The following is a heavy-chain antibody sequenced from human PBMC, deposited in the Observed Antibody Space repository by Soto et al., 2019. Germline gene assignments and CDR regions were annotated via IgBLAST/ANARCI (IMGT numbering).Heavy chain of an antibody. V-gene: IGHV3-33*06. J-gene: IGHJ6*02. CDR1: GFTCSRYA. CDR2: IWHDESLK. Sequence: GSLRLYCAGSGFTCSRYALHRVRQAPGKGLEGEAVIWHDESLKYYAHSVKSQFTVSRDNSKITLYLQMNSLRADDTAVHYCTKEIKPSAMDVRVQATTVTVSS. D-gene: IGHD2-2*01. CDR3: TKEIKPSAMDV.